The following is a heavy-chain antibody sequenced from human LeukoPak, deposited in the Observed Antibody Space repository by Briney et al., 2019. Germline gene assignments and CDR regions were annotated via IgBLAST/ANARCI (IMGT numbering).Heavy chain of an antibody. Sequence: GGSLRLSCAASGFTFSSYGMSWVRQAPGKGLEWVSVIYSGGSTYYADSVKGRFTISRDNSKNTLYLQMNSLRAEDTAVYYCARAPYYYDSSGYHYYFDYWGQGTLVTVSS. CDR3: ARAPYYYDSSGYHYYFDY. J-gene: IGHJ4*02. CDR2: IYSGGST. V-gene: IGHV3-66*01. D-gene: IGHD3-22*01. CDR1: GFTFSSYG.